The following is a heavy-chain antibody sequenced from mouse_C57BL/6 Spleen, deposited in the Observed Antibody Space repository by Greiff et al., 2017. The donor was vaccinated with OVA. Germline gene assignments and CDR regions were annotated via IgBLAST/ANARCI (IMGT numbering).Heavy chain of an antibody. D-gene: IGHD1-1*01. CDR1: GYSITSGYY. J-gene: IGHJ3*01. Sequence: ESGPGLVKPSQSLSLTCSVTGYSITSGYYWNWIRQFPGNKLEWMGYISYDGSNNYNPSLKNRISITRDTSKNQFFLKLNSVTTEDTATYYCARDGLYYGSEAYWGQGTLVTVSA. CDR2: ISYDGSN. CDR3: ARDGLYYGSEAY. V-gene: IGHV3-6*01.